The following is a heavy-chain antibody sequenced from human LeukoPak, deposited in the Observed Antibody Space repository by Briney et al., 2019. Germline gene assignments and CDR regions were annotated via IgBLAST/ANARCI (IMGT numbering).Heavy chain of an antibody. CDR2: INTDGTTT. Sequence: PGGSLRLSCAASRFTFSNYWMHWVRQVPGKGLVWVSRINTDGTTTNYADSVKGRFTISRDNAKNTLYLQMNSLRAEDTAVYYCARAVSTSLRSTAYWGQGTLVTISS. CDR1: RFTFSNYW. J-gene: IGHJ4*02. CDR3: ARAVSTSLRSTAY. D-gene: IGHD1-1*01. V-gene: IGHV3-74*01.